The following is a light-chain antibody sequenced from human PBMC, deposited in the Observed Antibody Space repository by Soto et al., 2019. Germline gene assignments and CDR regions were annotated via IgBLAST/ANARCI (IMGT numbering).Light chain of an antibody. Sequence: EIVLTHSPGTLSLSPWERATLSFSASQSFRNNYLAWYQQRPGQAPRLLMFRTSSRATGFPARFSGSGSGTEFNLTISSLQSEDFGVYYCQQYNNWPRATFGGGTKVDI. CDR1: QSFRNN. CDR3: QQYNNWPRAT. V-gene: IGKV3-15*01. CDR2: RTS. J-gene: IGKJ4*01.